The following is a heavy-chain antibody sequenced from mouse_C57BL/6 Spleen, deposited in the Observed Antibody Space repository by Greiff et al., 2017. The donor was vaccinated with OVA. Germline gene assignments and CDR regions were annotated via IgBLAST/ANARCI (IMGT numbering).Heavy chain of an antibody. CDR2: IWSDGST. CDR3: AIHPYRTRDYAMDY. Sequence: QVQLKESGPGLVAPSQSLSITCTVSGFSFTSYGVHWVRQPPGKGLEWLVVIWSDGSTTYNSALKSSLSISKDNSKSQVFLKMNSLQTDDTAMYDCAIHPYRTRDYAMDYWGQGTSVTVSS. CDR1: GFSFTSYG. J-gene: IGHJ4*01. V-gene: IGHV2-6-1*01. D-gene: IGHD1-3*01.